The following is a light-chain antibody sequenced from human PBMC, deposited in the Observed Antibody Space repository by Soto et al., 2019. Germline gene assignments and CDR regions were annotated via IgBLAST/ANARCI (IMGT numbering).Light chain of an antibody. CDR3: QQYNSYSWT. CDR2: DAS. J-gene: IGKJ1*01. V-gene: IGKV1-5*01. CDR1: QTINTW. Sequence: DIQMTQSPSTLSASVGDRVTITCRASQTINTWLAWFQQKPGKAPKILIFDASSVESGVPSRFSGSGSGTEFTLTISSLQPDDFATYYCQQYNSYSWTFGQGTKVEVK.